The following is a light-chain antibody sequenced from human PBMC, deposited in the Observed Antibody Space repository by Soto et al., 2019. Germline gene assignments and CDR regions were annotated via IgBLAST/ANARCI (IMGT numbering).Light chain of an antibody. Sequence: EIVMTQSPATLSVSPGQRATLSCRASQSVSSNLAWYQQKPGQAPRLLIYGASTRATGIPARFSGSVYGSEFTLTIISLQGEDFAYYDCQHYNNWPPWTFGQGTKVEIK. V-gene: IGKV3-15*01. CDR2: GAS. J-gene: IGKJ1*01. CDR3: QHYNNWPPWT. CDR1: QSVSSN.